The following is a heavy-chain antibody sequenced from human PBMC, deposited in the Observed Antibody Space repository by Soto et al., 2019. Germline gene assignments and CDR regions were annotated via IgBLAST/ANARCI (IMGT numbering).Heavy chain of an antibody. CDR3: ARPYDYVWGSYYTTRDSYYYGMDV. CDR1: GFTFRIYS. D-gene: IGHD3-16*01. CDR2: ISSSSSYI. V-gene: IGHV3-21*01. J-gene: IGHJ6*01. Sequence: PGGSLRLSCAASGFTFRIYSMNWVRQAPGKGLEWVSSISSSSSYIYYADSVKGRFTISRDNAKNSLYLQMNSLRAEDTAVYYCARPYDYVWGSYYTTRDSYYYGMDVWCQGTTVSVSS.